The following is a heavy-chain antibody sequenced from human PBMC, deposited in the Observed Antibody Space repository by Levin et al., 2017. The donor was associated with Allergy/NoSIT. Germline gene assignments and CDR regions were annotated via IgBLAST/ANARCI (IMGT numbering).Heavy chain of an antibody. CDR2: ISSSSSYI. Sequence: GGSLRLSCAASGFTFSSYSMNWVRQAPGKGLEWVSSISSSSSYIYYADSVKGRFTISRDNAKNSLYLQMNSLRAEDTAVYYCARDHPSGYVYFDYWGQGTLVTVSS. D-gene: IGHD5-12*01. V-gene: IGHV3-21*01. CDR1: GFTFSSYS. CDR3: ARDHPSGYVYFDY. J-gene: IGHJ4*02.